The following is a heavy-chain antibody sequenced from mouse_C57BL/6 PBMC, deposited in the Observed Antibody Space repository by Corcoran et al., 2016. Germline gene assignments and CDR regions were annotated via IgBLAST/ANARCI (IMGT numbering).Heavy chain of an antibody. CDR3: ARSLYAMDY. Sequence: EVQLQQSGPVLVKPGASVKMSCKASGYTFTDYYMNWVKQSHGKSLEWIGDINPNNGGTSYNQKFKGKATLTVDKSSSTAYMELRSLTSEDSAVYYCARSLYAMDYWGQGTSVTVSS. V-gene: IGHV1-26*01. J-gene: IGHJ4*01. CDR1: GYTFTDYY. CDR2: INPNNGGT.